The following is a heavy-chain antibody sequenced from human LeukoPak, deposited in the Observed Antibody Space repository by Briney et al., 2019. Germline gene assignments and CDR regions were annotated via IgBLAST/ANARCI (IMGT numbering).Heavy chain of an antibody. V-gene: IGHV3-21*01. CDR1: GFTFSSYS. Sequence: PGGSLRLSCAASGFTFSSYSMNWVRQAPGKGLEWVSSISSSSSYIYYADSVKGRFTISRDNAKNSLYLQMNSLRAEDTAVYYCASSRDPTVVIPDVPYWGQGTLVTVSS. D-gene: IGHD4-23*01. CDR3: ASSRDPTVVIPDVPY. CDR2: ISSSSSYI. J-gene: IGHJ4*02.